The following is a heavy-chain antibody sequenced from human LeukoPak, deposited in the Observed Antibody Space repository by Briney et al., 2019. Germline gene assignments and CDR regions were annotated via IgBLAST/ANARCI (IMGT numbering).Heavy chain of an antibody. Sequence: SVKVSCKASGGTFSSYALSWVRQAPGQGLEWMGGIIPIFGTANYAQKFQGRVTITADESTSTAYMELSGLRSEDTAVHYCAAVVPAVMGYFDYWGQGTLVTVSS. CDR3: AAVVPAVMGYFDY. J-gene: IGHJ4*02. D-gene: IGHD2-2*01. CDR2: IIPIFGTA. V-gene: IGHV1-69*13. CDR1: GGTFSSYA.